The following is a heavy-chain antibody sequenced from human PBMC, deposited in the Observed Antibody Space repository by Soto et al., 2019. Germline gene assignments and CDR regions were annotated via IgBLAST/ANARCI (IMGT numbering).Heavy chain of an antibody. CDR2: IWYDGSNK. J-gene: IGHJ6*02. CDR1: GFSFSNYG. D-gene: IGHD6-13*01. V-gene: IGHV3-33*01. CDR3: ARDRSSSWYWGRDGMDV. Sequence: QVQLVESGAGVVQPGRSLRLSCAASGFSFSNYGMHWVRQAPGKGLEWVAIIWYDGSNKYYADSVKGRFTISRDNSKNTLYLQMNSLRAEDTAVYYCARDRSSSWYWGRDGMDVWGQGTTVTVSS.